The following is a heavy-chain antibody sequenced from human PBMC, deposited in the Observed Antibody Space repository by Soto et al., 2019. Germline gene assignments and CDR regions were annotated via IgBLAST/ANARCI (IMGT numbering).Heavy chain of an antibody. CDR1: GDSISTYY. D-gene: IGHD3-16*01. V-gene: IGHV4-59*01. CDR3: ARGLREWELTFDY. CDR2: IYYSGST. J-gene: IGHJ4*02. Sequence: QVQLQESGPGLVKPSETLSLTCTVSGDSISTYYWSWIRQPPGKGLEWIGYIYYSGSTSSNPSLESRVTISVDTSKNQFSLKLSSLTAADPAVYYCARGLREWELTFDYWGQGSLVTVSS.